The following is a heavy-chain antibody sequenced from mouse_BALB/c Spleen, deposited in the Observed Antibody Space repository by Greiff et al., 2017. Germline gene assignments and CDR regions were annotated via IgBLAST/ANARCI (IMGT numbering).Heavy chain of an antibody. CDR3: ARGGGYYEDYYAMDY. CDR2: IYPGDGDT. Sequence: VQLQESGAELVRPGSSVKISCKASGYAFSSYWMNWVKQRPGQGLEWIGQIYPGDGDTNYNGKFKGKATLTADKSSSTAYMQLSSLTSEDSAVYCCARGGGYYEDYYAMDYWGQGTSVTVSA. J-gene: IGHJ4*01. V-gene: IGHV1-80*01. CDR1: GYAFSSYW. D-gene: IGHD2-3*01.